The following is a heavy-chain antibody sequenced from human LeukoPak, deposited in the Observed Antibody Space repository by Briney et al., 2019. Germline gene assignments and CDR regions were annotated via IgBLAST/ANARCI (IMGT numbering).Heavy chain of an antibody. CDR1: GFTFSSYG. Sequence: GGSLRLSCAASGFTFSSYGMHWVRQAPGKGLEWVAVIWYDGSNKYYADSVKGRFTISRDNAKNSLYLQMNSLRAEDTALYYCAKDIQDIVVVPAAIGNAFDIWGQGTMVTVSS. D-gene: IGHD2-2*02. CDR3: AKDIQDIVVVPAAIGNAFDI. J-gene: IGHJ3*02. CDR2: IWYDGSNK. V-gene: IGHV3-33*03.